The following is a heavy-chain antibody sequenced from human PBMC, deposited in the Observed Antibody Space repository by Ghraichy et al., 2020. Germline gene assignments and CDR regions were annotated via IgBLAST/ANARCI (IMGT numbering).Heavy chain of an antibody. Sequence: SETLSLTCTVSGGSISSSSYYWGWIRQPPGKGLEWIGSIYYSGTIYYNPSLKSRVTISVDTSKNQFSLRLSSVTAADTAVYFCAAQTPHETPADYWGQGTPVTVSS. D-gene: IGHD2-15*01. J-gene: IGHJ4*02. CDR1: GGSISSSSYY. CDR2: IYYSGTI. CDR3: AAQTPHETPADY. V-gene: IGHV4-39*01.